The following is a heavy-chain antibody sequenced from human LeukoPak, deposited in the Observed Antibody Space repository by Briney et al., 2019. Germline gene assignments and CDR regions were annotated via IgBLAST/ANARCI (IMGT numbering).Heavy chain of an antibody. Sequence: ASVKVSCKASGGTFSSYAISWVRQAPGQGLEWMGGIIPIFGTANYAQKFQGRVTITADESTSTAYMELSSLRSEDTAVYYCLLYDSSGYPDYWGQGTLVTVSS. V-gene: IGHV1-69*13. CDR2: IIPIFGTA. CDR1: GGTFSSYA. J-gene: IGHJ4*02. D-gene: IGHD3-22*01. CDR3: LLYDSSGYPDY.